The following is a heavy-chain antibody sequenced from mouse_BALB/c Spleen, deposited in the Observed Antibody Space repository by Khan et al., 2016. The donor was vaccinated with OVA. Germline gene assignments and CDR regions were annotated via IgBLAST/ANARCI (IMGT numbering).Heavy chain of an antibody. Sequence: LQQPGSELVRPGASVKLSCKASGYTFTSYWMHWVKQRPGHGLEWIGDIYPGSGSTNYDEKFKSKATLPEDTSSHTAYMQLSSLTSEDSAVYYCTRWSYWFAYWGQGTLVTVSA. D-gene: IGHD2-12*01. CDR1: GYTFTSYW. CDR2: IYPGSGST. CDR3: TRWSYWFAY. J-gene: IGHJ3*01. V-gene: IGHV1S22*01.